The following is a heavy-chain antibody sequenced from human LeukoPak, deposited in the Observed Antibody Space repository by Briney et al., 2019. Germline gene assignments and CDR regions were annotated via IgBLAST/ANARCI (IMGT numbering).Heavy chain of an antibody. CDR3: TTEITMVRGVKTNRLDY. V-gene: IGHV3-15*01. D-gene: IGHD3-10*01. CDR2: IKSKTDGGTT. Sequence: GGSLRLSCAASGFTFSNAWMSWVRQAPGKGPEWVGRIKSKTDGGTTDYAAPVKGRFTISRDDSKNTLYLQMNSLKTEDTAVYYCTTEITMVRGVKTNRLDYWGQGTLVTVSS. J-gene: IGHJ4*02. CDR1: GFTFSNAW.